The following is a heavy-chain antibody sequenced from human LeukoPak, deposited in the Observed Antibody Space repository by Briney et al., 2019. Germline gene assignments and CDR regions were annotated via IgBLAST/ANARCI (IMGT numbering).Heavy chain of an antibody. CDR2: IYYSGST. V-gene: IGHV4-59*01. D-gene: IGHD3-22*01. J-gene: IGHJ4*02. Sequence: SETLSLTCTVSGASIGSYYGSWIRQPPGKGLEWLGYIYYSGSTNYNPSLKSRVTISVDTSKNQFSLKLSSVAAADTAVYYCARVPYDSSGYPYFDYWGQGTLVTVSS. CDR3: ARVPYDSSGYPYFDY. CDR1: GASIGSYY.